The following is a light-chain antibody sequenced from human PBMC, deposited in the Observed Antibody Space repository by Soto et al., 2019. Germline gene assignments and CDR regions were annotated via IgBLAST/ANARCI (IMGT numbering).Light chain of an antibody. Sequence: EIVLTQSPGTLSLSPGQRATLSCRASQSVSSSSLAWYQQRPGQAPRLLIYGASRRATGIPERFSGSGSGTDFTLTSSRLKPEDFAVYYCQHYGASPKYTFGQRTKLEIK. CDR2: GAS. CDR3: QHYGASPKYT. V-gene: IGKV3-20*01. CDR1: QSVSSSS. J-gene: IGKJ2*01.